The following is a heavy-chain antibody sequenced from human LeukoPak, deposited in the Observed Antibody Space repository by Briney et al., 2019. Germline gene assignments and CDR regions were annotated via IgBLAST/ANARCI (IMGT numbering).Heavy chain of an antibody. V-gene: IGHV3-74*01. CDR2: IKSDGSNS. J-gene: IGHJ4*02. CDR1: GFTFSTYW. Sequence: GGSLRLSCSASGFTFSTYWMHWVRQAPGTGLVWVSRIKSDGSNSNYADCVKGRFTISRDNAKNILYLKMNSLRAEDTAVYHCVRVGGRSSIGGDCWGQGTLVTVSS. D-gene: IGHD3-10*01. CDR3: VRVGGRSSIGGDC.